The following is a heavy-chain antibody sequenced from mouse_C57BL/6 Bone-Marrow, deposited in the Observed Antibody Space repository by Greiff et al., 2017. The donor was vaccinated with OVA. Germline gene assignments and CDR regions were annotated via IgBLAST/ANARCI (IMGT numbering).Heavy chain of an antibody. CDR1: GYSFTDYN. CDR2: INPNYGTT. J-gene: IGHJ1*03. Sequence: VQLQQSGPELVKPGASVKISCKASGYSFTDYNMNWVKQSNGKSLEWIGVINPNYGTTSYNQKFKGKATLTVDQSSSTAYMQFSSLTSEDSAIYYCARRGLLLARLVWYFDVWGTGTTVTVSS. CDR3: ARRGLLLARLVWYFDV. V-gene: IGHV1-39*01. D-gene: IGHD2-1*01.